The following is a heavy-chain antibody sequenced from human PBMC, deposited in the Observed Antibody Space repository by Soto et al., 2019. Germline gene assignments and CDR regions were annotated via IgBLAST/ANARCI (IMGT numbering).Heavy chain of an antibody. CDR2: ISSSSSTI. D-gene: IGHD3-3*01. V-gene: IGHV3-48*02. J-gene: IGHJ5*02. Sequence: EVQVVESGGGLVQLGGSLRLSCAASGFTFSSNSMNWVRQAPGKGLEWISYISSSSSTIYADSVKGRFTISRDNAKNSLYLQMNSLRDEDTAVYYCARVIWSGHLTSDLWGQGTLVTVSS. CDR3: ARVIWSGHLTSDL. CDR1: GFTFSSNS.